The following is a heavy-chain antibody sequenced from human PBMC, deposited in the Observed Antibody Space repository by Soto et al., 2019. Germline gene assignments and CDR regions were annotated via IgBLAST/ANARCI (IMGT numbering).Heavy chain of an antibody. J-gene: IGHJ6*02. CDR3: ARDEIAAAGPASYYYYGMDV. CDR1: GDSVSSNSAA. V-gene: IGHV6-1*01. Sequence: SQTLSLTCAISGDSVSSNSAAWNWIRQSPSRGLEWLGRTYYRSKWYNDYAVSVKSRITINPDTSKNQFSLQLNSVTPEDTAVYYCARDEIAAAGPASYYYYGMDVWGQGTTVTVSS. CDR2: TYYRSKWYN. D-gene: IGHD6-13*01.